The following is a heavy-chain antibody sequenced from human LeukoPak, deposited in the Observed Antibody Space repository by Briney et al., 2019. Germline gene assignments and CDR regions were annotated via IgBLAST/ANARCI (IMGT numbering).Heavy chain of an antibody. D-gene: IGHD2-8*02. CDR3: ARASGGDWFDP. CDR1: GFTVSSNY. Sequence: PGGSLRLSCAASGFTVSSNYMSWVRQAPGKGLEWVSVIYSGGSTYYADSVKGRFTISGDNSKNTLYLQMNSLRAVDTAVYYCARASGGDWFDPWGQGTLVTVSS. CDR2: IYSGGST. J-gene: IGHJ5*02. V-gene: IGHV3-53*01.